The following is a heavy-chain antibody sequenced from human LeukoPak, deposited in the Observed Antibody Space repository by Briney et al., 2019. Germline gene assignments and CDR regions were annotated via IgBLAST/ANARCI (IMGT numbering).Heavy chain of an antibody. CDR2: TRNKANSYTT. V-gene: IGHV3-72*01. CDR3: AREARIAVAGYDY. D-gene: IGHD6-19*01. J-gene: IGHJ4*02. CDR1: GFTFSDHY. Sequence: GGSLRLSCAASGFTFSDHYMDWVRQAPGKGLEWVGRTRNKANSYTTEYAASVKGRFTISRDDSKNSLYLQMNSLKTEDTAVYYCAREARIAVAGYDYWGQGTLVTVSS.